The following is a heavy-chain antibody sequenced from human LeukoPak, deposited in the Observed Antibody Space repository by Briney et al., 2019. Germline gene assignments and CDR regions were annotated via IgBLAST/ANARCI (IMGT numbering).Heavy chain of an antibody. CDR2: IRSKANSYAT. D-gene: IGHD3-22*01. CDR3: TRAGRYYDPFDY. J-gene: IGHJ4*02. CDR1: GFTFSGSA. V-gene: IGHV3-73*01. Sequence: GGSLRLSCAASGFTFSGSAMHWVRQASGKGLEWFGRIRSKANSYATAYAASVKGRFTISRDDSKNTAYLQMNSLKTEDTAVYYCTRAGRYYDPFDYWGQGTLVTASS.